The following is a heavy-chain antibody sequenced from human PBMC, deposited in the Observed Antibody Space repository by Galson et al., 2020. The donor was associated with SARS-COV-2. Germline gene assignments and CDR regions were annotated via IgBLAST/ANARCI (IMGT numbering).Heavy chain of an antibody. CDR1: GYTFTSYA. V-gene: IGHV7-4-1*02. CDR2: INTNTGNP. Sequence: ASVKVSCKASGYTFTSYAMNWVRQAPGQGLEWMGWINTNTGNPTYAQGFTGRFVFSLDTSVSTAYLQISSLKAEDTAVYYCVRDTTIFGVDYYYYYGMDVWGQGTTVTVSS. J-gene: IGHJ6*02. CDR3: VRDTTIFGVDYYYYYGMDV. D-gene: IGHD3-3*01.